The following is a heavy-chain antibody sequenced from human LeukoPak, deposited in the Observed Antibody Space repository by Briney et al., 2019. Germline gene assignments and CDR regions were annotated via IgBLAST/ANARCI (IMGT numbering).Heavy chain of an antibody. CDR1: GFTFSSYS. CDR2: ISSSSSYI. J-gene: IGHJ3*02. D-gene: IGHD3-22*01. V-gene: IGHV3-21*01. Sequence: GGSLRLSCAASGFTFSSYSMSWVRQAPGKGLEWVSSISSSSSYIYYADSVKGRFTISRDNAKNSLYLQMNSLRAEDTAVYYCARGSYDSSGYYVSAFDIWGQGTMVTVSS. CDR3: ARGSYDSSGYYVSAFDI.